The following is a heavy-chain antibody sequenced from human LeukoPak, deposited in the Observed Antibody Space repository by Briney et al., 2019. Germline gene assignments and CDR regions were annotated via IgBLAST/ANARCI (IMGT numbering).Heavy chain of an antibody. V-gene: IGHV1-69*13. J-gene: IGHJ4*02. CDR2: IIPIFGTA. CDR3: ARQSAAILLDY. Sequence: SVKVSCKASGYTFTSYDINWVRQATGQGLEWMGGIIPIFGTANYAQKFQGRVTITADESTSTAYMELSSLRSEDTAVYYCARQSAAILLDYWGQGTLVTVSS. D-gene: IGHD2-2*02. CDR1: GYTFTSYD.